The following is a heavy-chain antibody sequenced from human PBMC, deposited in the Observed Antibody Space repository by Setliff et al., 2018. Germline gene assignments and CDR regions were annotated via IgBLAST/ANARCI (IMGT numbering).Heavy chain of an antibody. J-gene: IGHJ3*02. Sequence: GSLRLSCVVSGFSFSRHWMSWVRQAPGKGLEWVADIKQDGSTKYYLDSVKGRFTISRDNAKRSLYLQMSGLRADDTGVYYCVRDDADNYDAFDNWGQGALVTVSS. D-gene: IGHD3-22*01. CDR3: VRDDADNYDAFDN. V-gene: IGHV3-7*01. CDR1: GFSFSRHW. CDR2: IKQDGSTK.